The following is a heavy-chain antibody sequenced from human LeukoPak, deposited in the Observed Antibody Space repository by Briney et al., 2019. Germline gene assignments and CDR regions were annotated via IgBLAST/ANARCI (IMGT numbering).Heavy chain of an antibody. CDR1: GFTFSDYE. D-gene: IGHD3-22*01. CDR2: IYKNGYTT. V-gene: IGHV3-48*03. CDR3: ARDSTTYYYDSSGYYYYYYYGMDV. J-gene: IGHJ6*02. Sequence: GGSLRLSCAASGFTFSDYEMDWVRQAPGKGLEWISYIYKNGYTTYYAEPVRGRFTISRDNAKNSLYLQMNSLRVEDTAVYYCARDSTTYYYDSSGYYYYYYYGMDVWGQGTTVTVSS.